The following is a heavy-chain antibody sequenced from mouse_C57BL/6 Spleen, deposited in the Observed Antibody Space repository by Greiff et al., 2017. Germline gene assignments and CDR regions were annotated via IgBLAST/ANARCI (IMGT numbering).Heavy chain of an antibody. J-gene: IGHJ4*01. CDR1: GYAFSSSW. D-gene: IGHD2-4*01. CDR3: AREPDYGFLMDY. V-gene: IGHV1-82*01. Sequence: VQLQQSGPELVKPGASVKISCKASGYAFSSSWMNWVKQRPGKGLEWIGRIYPGDGDTNYNGKFKDKATLTADKSSSTAYMQLSSLTSDDSAVYFCAREPDYGFLMDYWVQGTSVTVSS. CDR2: IYPGDGDT.